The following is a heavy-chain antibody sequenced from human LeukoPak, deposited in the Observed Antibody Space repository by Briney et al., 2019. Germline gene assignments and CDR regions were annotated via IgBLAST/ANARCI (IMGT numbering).Heavy chain of an antibody. J-gene: IGHJ5*02. V-gene: IGHV1-46*01. Sequence: ASVKVSCKTSGYTFIDYYVHWVRQAPGQGLEWMGVINPSGGSSNYAQKFQGRVTITADESTSTAYMELSSLRSEDTAVYYCAARYCSSTSCSQRWFDPWGQGTLVTVSS. CDR2: INPSGGSS. CDR3: AARYCSSTSCSQRWFDP. D-gene: IGHD2-2*01. CDR1: GYTFIDYY.